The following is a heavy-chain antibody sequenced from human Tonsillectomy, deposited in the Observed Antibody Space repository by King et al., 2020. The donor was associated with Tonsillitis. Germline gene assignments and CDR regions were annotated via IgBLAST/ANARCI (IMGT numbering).Heavy chain of an antibody. Sequence: VQLQQGGAGLLKPSETLSLTCSVYGGSFSGYYWSWIRQPPGKGLEWIGKINHSGSTTYNPSLKGRVTKSVDTSKDQFSLKLSSVTAADTAVYYCARSKHYDYVWGTSDYWGQGTLVTVSS. J-gene: IGHJ4*02. CDR1: GGSFSGYY. D-gene: IGHD3-16*01. CDR3: ARSKHYDYVWGTSDY. CDR2: INHSGST. V-gene: IGHV4-34*01.